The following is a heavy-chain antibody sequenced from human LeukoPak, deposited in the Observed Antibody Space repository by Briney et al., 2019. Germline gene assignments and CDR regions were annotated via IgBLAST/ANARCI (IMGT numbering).Heavy chain of an antibody. J-gene: IGHJ6*03. Sequence: PGGSLRLSCAASGFTFSSYGMHWVRQAPGKVLEWVAFIRYDGSNKYYADSVKGRFTISRDNSKNTLYLQMNSLRAEDTAVYYCAKDYYASGSYSLVGNYMDVWGKGTTVTISS. CDR1: GFTFSSYG. CDR2: IRYDGSNK. D-gene: IGHD3-10*01. V-gene: IGHV3-30*02. CDR3: AKDYYASGSYSLVGNYMDV.